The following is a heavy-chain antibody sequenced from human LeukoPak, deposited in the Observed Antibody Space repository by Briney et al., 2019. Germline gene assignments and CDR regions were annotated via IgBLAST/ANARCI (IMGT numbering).Heavy chain of an antibody. D-gene: IGHD3/OR15-3a*01. CDR3: ARDTSRAYDAYYYFYMDV. Sequence: SETLSLTCTVSGGSITSYYRSWIRQPPGKGLEWIGCIYYSGSTNYNPSLKSRVSISVDTSKSQVSLKLSSVTAADTAIYYFARDTSRAYDAYYYFYMDVWGKGTTVTTSS. CDR2: IYYSGST. J-gene: IGHJ6*03. V-gene: IGHV4-59*12. CDR1: GGSITSYY.